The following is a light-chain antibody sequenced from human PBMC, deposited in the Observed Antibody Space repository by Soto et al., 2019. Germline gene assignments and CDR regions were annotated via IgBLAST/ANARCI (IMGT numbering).Light chain of an antibody. CDR2: EES. V-gene: IGKV1-9*01. Sequence: DIHLNQSPSFLSASVGDRVTITCRPSQAVPNNMAWYQQNPGKPPNLLIYEESTLHRGVPSRFSGRTSGTQFTLTLDSLQPEDFATYYCQQVKTYPRTFGGGTKVEIK. J-gene: IGKJ4*01. CDR1: QAVPNN. CDR3: QQVKTYPRT.